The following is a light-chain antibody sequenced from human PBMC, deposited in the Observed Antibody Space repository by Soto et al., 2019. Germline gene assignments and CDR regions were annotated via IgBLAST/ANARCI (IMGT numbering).Light chain of an antibody. CDR3: ATWDDSLNGPV. CDR1: SSNIGSNT. J-gene: IGLJ2*01. CDR2: SNN. Sequence: VLTQPPSASGTPGQRVTISCSGSSSNIGSNTVNWYQQLPGTAPKLLIYSNNQRPSGVPDRFSGSKSGTSASLAISGLQSEDEADYYCATWDDSLNGPVFGGGTKLTVL. V-gene: IGLV1-44*01.